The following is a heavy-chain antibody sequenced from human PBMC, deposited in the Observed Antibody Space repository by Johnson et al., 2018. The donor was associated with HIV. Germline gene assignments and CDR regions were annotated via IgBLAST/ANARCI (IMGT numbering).Heavy chain of an antibody. CDR2: VWYDGSNK. Sequence: QVLLLESGGGVVQPGRSLRLSCVASGFTFSNYGMHWVRQAPGKGLEWVAVVWYDGSNKYYADSVKGRFTISRDNSKNTLYLQMNSLRAEDTAVYYCAKDLFYGSGSWGAFDIWGQGTMVTVSS. CDR1: GFTFSNYG. J-gene: IGHJ3*02. V-gene: IGHV3-33*06. D-gene: IGHD3-10*01. CDR3: AKDLFYGSGSWGAFDI.